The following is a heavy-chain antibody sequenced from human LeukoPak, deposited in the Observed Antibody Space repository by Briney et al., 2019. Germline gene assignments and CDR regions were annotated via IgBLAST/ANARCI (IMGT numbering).Heavy chain of an antibody. Sequence: GGSLRLSCAASGFTVSSNYMSWVRQAPGKGLEWVSVIYSGGSTYYADSVKGRFTISRDNSKNTLYLQMNSLRAEDTAVYYCARDKARYYYDSSGYYVPDAFDIWGQGTMVTVSS. V-gene: IGHV3-66*01. D-gene: IGHD3-22*01. J-gene: IGHJ3*02. CDR1: GFTVSSNY. CDR3: ARDKARYYYDSSGYYVPDAFDI. CDR2: IYSGGST.